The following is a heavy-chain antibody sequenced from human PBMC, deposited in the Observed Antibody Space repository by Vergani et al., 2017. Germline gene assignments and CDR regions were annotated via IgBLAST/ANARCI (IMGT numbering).Heavy chain of an antibody. Sequence: QVHLVGSGGGVVQPGRSLRLSCATYGFIFQNYTMHWVRQAPGKVLEWVALISNDGRHTYYADSVRGRFSISRDNSKNTLYLLINSRRTENTANYYCRGVIDVRGTGTTVTGSS. J-gene: IGHJ6*01. D-gene: IGHD2/OR15-2a*01. V-gene: IGHV3-30*04. CDR1: GFIFQNYT. CDR3: RGVIDV. CDR2: ISNDGRHT.